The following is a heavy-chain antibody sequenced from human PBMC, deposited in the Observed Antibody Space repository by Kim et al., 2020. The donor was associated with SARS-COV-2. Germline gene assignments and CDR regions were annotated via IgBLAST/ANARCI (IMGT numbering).Heavy chain of an antibody. CDR2: INPNSGGT. D-gene: IGHD3-22*01. V-gene: IGHV1-2*02. J-gene: IGHJ6*02. CDR1: GYTFTGYY. CDR3: ARDLKVKPTLSYYYGMDV. Sequence: ASVKVSCKASGYTFTGYYMHWVRQAPGQGLEWMGWINPNSGGTNYAQKFQGRVTMTRDTSISTAYMELSRLRSDDTAVYYCARDLKVKPTLSYYYGMDVWGQGTTVTVSS.